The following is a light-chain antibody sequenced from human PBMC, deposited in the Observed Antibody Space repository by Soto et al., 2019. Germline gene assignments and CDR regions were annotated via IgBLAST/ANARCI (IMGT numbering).Light chain of an antibody. J-gene: IGKJ1*01. CDR1: EDISNY. CDR3: QNYYRAPWT. Sequence: DIQMTQSPSSLSASVGDRVTITCRASEDISNYLAWYQQKPGKVPKLLIYGASTLQSGVPSRFSGSGSGTDFTLTLSSLQTEDVATYYCQNYYRAPWTFGQGTKVESK. V-gene: IGKV1-27*01. CDR2: GAS.